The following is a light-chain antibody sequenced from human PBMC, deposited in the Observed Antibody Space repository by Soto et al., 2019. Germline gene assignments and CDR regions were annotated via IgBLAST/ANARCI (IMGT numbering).Light chain of an antibody. J-gene: IGKJ1*01. V-gene: IGKV3-20*01. CDR1: QTVRNNY. CDR3: HQYDSWT. CDR2: DAS. Sequence: EFVLTHSPGTLSLSPGERATLSCRASQTVRNNYLAWYQQKPGQAPRLLIYDASSRATGIPDRFSGSGSGTDFTLTISTLEPEDFAVYYCHQYDSWTFGQGTKVDIK.